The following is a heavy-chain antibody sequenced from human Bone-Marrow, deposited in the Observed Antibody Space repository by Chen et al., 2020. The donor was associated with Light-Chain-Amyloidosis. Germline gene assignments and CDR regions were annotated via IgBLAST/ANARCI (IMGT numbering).Heavy chain of an antibody. J-gene: IGHJ4*02. CDR3: ARRRDGYNFDY. D-gene: IGHD5-12*01. Sequence: ISCKGSGYTFPNYWIGWVRQMPGKGPEWMGVIYPDDSDARYSPSFEGQVTISADKSITTAYLQWRSLKASDTAMYYCARRRDGYNFDYWGQGTLVTVSS. CDR1: GYTFPNYW. CDR2: IYPDDSDA. V-gene: IGHV5-51*01.